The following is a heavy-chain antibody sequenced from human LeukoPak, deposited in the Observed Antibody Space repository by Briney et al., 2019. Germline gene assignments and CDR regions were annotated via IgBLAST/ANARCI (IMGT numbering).Heavy chain of an antibody. CDR1: GFTFSYYA. Sequence: GGSLRLSCAASGFTFSYYAMHWVRQAPGKGLEWVAVISYDGSNKYYADSVKGRFTISRDNSKRTLYLQMNSLRAEDTAVYFCAKGYYFDRSGFYYDSWGQGTLVTVSS. J-gene: IGHJ5*01. CDR3: AKGYYFDRSGFYYDS. CDR2: ISYDGSNK. D-gene: IGHD3-22*01. V-gene: IGHV3-30-3*01.